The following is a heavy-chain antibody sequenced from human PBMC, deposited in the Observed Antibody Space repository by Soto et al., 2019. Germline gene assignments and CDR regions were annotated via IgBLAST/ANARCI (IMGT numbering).Heavy chain of an antibody. CDR2: ISGSGGST. Sequence: GGSLRLSCAASGFTFSSYAMSWVRQAPGKGLEWVSAISGSGGSTYYADSVKGRFTISRDNSKNTLYLQMNSLRAEDTAVYYCAKDHIGDEWLASLFDYWGQGTLVTVSS. V-gene: IGHV3-23*01. CDR1: GFTFSSYA. CDR3: AKDHIGDEWLASLFDY. D-gene: IGHD6-19*01. J-gene: IGHJ4*02.